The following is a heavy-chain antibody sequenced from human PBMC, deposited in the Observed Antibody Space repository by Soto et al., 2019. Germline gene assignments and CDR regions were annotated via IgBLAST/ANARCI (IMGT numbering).Heavy chain of an antibody. CDR1: GFTFTSSA. Sequence: SVKVSCKASGFTFTSSAVQWVRQARGQRREWIGWIVVGSGNTNYAQKFQERVTITRDMSTSTAYMELSSLRAEDTAVYYCARDYGDYAGDYWGQGTLVTVSS. D-gene: IGHD4-17*01. J-gene: IGHJ4*02. V-gene: IGHV1-58*01. CDR3: ARDYGDYAGDY. CDR2: IVVGSGNT.